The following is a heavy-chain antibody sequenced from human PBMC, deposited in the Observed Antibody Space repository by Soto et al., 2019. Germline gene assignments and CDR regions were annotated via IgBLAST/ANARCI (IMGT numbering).Heavy chain of an antibody. V-gene: IGHV3-30*18. CDR1: GFTFSNYG. CDR3: AKAGLPHSSSSHADY. J-gene: IGHJ4*02. CDR2: ISHDGNNK. Sequence: QVQLVESGGGVVQPGRSLRLSCAASGFTFSNYGIHWVRQAPGKGLEWVALISHDGNNKHFADSVQGRFTISRDNSKNTLYLQMNSLRAEDTAVYYCAKAGLPHSSSSHADYWGQGTLVTVSS. D-gene: IGHD6-6*01.